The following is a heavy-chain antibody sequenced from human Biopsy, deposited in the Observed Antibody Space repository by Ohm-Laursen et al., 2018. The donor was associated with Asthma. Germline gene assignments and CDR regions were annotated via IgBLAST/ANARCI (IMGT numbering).Heavy chain of an antibody. CDR3: ARNPPGYTYGPFED. CDR2: IYYSGET. CDR1: GAPITTSPSY. Sequence: TLSLTCTVSGAPITTSPSYWSWLRLLPGKGLEWIGCIYYSGETFFNPSLKNPLFMSLDSSKNQFSLKMTSVTVADTAVYFCARNPPGYTYGPFEDWGQGTLVTVSS. D-gene: IGHD5-18*01. V-gene: IGHV4-31*01. J-gene: IGHJ4*02.